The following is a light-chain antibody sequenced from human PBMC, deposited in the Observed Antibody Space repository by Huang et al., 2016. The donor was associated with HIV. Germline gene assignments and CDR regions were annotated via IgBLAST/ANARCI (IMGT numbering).Light chain of an antibody. V-gene: IGKV3D-15*01. CDR1: QHLGSN. CDR2: DAS. J-gene: IGKJ1*01. Sequence: DILMTQSPVTLSVPPGERATLSCRASQHLGSNVAWYQQKPGHPPRLLIYDASTRATGAPARFSGSWSKTDFNLTIDSLQSEDSALYFCQQYNKWPRTFGQGTKLEIK. CDR3: QQYNKWPRT.